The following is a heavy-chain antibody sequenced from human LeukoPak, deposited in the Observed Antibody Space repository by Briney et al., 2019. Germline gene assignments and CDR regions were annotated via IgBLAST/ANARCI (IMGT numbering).Heavy chain of an antibody. CDR1: GCSVGSGSFH. CDR3: ACVLRVVVAARVAWFDP. D-gene: IGHD2-15*01. V-gene: IGHV4-61*01. CDR2: IYYSGST. Sequence: AETLTLTCTVSGCSVGSGSFHWSWIRQPPGQGLEWIGYIYYSGSTNYNPFLKSRVTIWVDASKNQFFLKLSFVAAADAVVYYCACVLRVVVAARVAWFDPWGQGTVVTVSS. J-gene: IGHJ5*02.